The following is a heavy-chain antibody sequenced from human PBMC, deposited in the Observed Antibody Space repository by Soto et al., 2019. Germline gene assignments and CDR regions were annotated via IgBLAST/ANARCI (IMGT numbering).Heavy chain of an antibody. V-gene: IGHV3-21*01. Sequence: EVQLVESGGGLVKPGGSLRLSCAASGFTFTSYSMTWVRQAPGKGLEWVSSISSSSIYTYYADSVKGRFTISRDTAKNSLYLQRNSLRADDTAVYYCASDSPRTEVPFDSWGQGTLVNVSS. J-gene: IGHJ4*02. CDR3: ASDSPRTEVPFDS. CDR2: ISSSSIYT. CDR1: GFTFTSYS.